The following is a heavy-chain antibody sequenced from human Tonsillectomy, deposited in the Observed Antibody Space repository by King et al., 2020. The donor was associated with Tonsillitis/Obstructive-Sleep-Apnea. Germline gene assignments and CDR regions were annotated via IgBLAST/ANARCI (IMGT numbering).Heavy chain of an antibody. CDR2: ISPSGGSP. J-gene: IGHJ4*02. CDR1: GYTFISYY. CDR3: ARGYCSGGTCYRGDY. D-gene: IGHD2-15*01. V-gene: IGHV1-46*01. Sequence: QLVQSGTEVKKPGASVKVSCKASGYTFISYYMHWVRQAPGQGLEWMGIISPSGGSPTYAHKFRGRVTLTRDTSTGTVYLELSSLRSDDTAVYYCARGYCSGGTCYRGDYWGQGTLVTVSP.